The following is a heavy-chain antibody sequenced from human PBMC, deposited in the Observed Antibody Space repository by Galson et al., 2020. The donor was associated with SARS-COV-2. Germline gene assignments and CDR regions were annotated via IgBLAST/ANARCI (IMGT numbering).Heavy chain of an antibody. J-gene: IGHJ4*02. Sequence: SETLSLTCTVSGASFRGYYWNWIRQPPGKGLEWIGFILYSGITNYNPSLKDRVTISIDTSENQFSLKLTSVTAADTAVYFCARYEYSDFFFDYWGRGTLVTLSS. V-gene: IGHV4-59*01. CDR3: ARYEYSDFFFDY. D-gene: IGHD5-12*01. CDR2: ILYSGIT. CDR1: GASFRGYY.